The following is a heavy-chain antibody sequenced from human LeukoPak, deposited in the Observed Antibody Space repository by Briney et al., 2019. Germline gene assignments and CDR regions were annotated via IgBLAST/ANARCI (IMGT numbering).Heavy chain of an antibody. V-gene: IGHV4-31*03. J-gene: IGHJ4*02. CDR2: IYYSGST. CDR3: ARSPEYYFDY. D-gene: IGHD1-14*01. CDR1: GGSISSGGYY. Sequence: PSETLSLTCTVFGGSISSGGYYWSWIRQHPGKGLEWIGYIYYSGSTYYSPSLKSRVTISVDTSENQFSLKLTSVTAADTAVYYCARSPEYYFDYWGRGTLVTVSS.